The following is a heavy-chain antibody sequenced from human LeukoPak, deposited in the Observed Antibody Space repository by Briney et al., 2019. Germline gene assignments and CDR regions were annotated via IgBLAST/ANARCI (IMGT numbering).Heavy chain of an antibody. Sequence: PGGSLRLSCAASGFTFSSYAMSWVRQAPGKGLEWVSSISSSSSYIYYADSVKGRFTISRDNAKNSLYLQMNSLRAEDTAVYYCARGPDYDVLTGYRDYWGQGTLVTVSS. D-gene: IGHD3-9*01. CDR2: ISSSSSYI. CDR1: GFTFSSYA. CDR3: ARGPDYDVLTGYRDY. J-gene: IGHJ4*02. V-gene: IGHV3-21*01.